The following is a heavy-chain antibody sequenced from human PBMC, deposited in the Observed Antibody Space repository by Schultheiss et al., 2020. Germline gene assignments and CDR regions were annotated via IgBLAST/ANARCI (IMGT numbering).Heavy chain of an antibody. CDR2: ISWNSGSI. CDR1: GFTFDDYA. V-gene: IGHV3-9*01. CDR3: ARYSSGWYRKAFDI. Sequence: GGSLRLSCAASGFTFDDYAMHWVRQAPGKGLEWVSGISWNSGSIGYADSVKGRFTISRDNSKNTLYLQMNSLRAEDTAVYYCARYSSGWYRKAFDIWGQGTMVTVSS. D-gene: IGHD6-19*01. J-gene: IGHJ3*02.